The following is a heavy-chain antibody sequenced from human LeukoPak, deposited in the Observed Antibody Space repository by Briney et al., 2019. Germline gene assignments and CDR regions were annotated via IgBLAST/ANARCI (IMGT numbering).Heavy chain of an antibody. J-gene: IGHJ5*02. V-gene: IGHV1-24*01. D-gene: IGHD3-22*01. CDR1: GGTFSSYA. CDR3: ATDLAYDST. Sequence: ASVKVSCKASGGTFSSYAISWMRQAPGQGLEWMGGFDPEDGETIYAQKFQGRVTMTEDTSTDTAYMELSSLRSEDTAVYYCATDLAYDSTWGQGTLVTVSS. CDR2: FDPEDGET.